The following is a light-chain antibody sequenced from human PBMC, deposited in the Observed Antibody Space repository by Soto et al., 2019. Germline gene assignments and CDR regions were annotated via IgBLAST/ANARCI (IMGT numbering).Light chain of an antibody. CDR3: QQYNNWPPRTWT. CDR1: QSVSGN. CDR2: GAS. Sequence: EIVMKHSPATLSVSPGEGATLSPSASQSVSGNLAWCQQKPGQAPRLLIYGASTRATGIPARFSGSGSGTEFTLTISSLQSEDFAVYYCQQYNNWPPRTWTFGQGTKVDIK. V-gene: IGKV3-15*01. J-gene: IGKJ1*01.